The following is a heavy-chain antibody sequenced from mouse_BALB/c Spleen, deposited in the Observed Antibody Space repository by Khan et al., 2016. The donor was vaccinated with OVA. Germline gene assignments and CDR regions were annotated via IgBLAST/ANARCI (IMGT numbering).Heavy chain of an antibody. J-gene: IGHJ4*01. CDR2: INTYTGEP. V-gene: IGHV9-3-1*01. CDR3: ARPPFFSYVMVC. Sequence: QIQLVQSGPELKKPGETVKISCKASGYTFKNHGMNWVKQAPGKGLKWMGWINTYTGEPTYVEDFKGRFAFSLETSASTAYLQINNLKNEDTATYFCARPPFFSYVMVCWGQGTSVNVSS. CDR1: GYTFKNHG.